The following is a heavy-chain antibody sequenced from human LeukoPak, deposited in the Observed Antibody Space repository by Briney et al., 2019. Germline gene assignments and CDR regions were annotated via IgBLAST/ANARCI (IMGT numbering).Heavy chain of an antibody. D-gene: IGHD5-24*01. CDR3: ARGAMATTPFFDY. V-gene: IGHV4-59*01. Sequence: SETLSLTCPVSGGSISNYYYWPWIRQPPGKGLEWIGYVYYTGSTNFNPSLKSRVTMSLDTSRNQFSLKLTSLTAADTAVYYCARGAMATTPFFDYWGQGTLVTVSS. CDR2: VYYTGST. J-gene: IGHJ4*02. CDR1: GGSISNYY.